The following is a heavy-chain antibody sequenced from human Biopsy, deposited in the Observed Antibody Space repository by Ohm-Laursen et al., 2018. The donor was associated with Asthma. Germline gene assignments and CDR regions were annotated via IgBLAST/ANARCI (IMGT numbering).Heavy chain of an antibody. D-gene: IGHD3-22*01. CDR3: ARGDSSNWSHYYFDY. CDR2: IYSGGTS. CDR1: GFSVSTKY. V-gene: IGHV3-53*01. J-gene: IGHJ4*02. Sequence: GSLRLSCAASGFSVSTKYMSWVRQAPGKGLEWVSVIYSGGTSHTADSVRGRFTISRDYSKNTLYLQMHSLRAEDTAVYYCARGDSSNWSHYYFDYWGQGTLVTVSS.